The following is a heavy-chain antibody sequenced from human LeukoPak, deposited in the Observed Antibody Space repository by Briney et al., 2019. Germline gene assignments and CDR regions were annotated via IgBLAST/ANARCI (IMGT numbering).Heavy chain of an antibody. CDR2: IYSGGST. V-gene: IGHV3-53*01. CDR3: ARVYYDILTGYHIPPGY. CDR1: GFTVSSNY. J-gene: IGHJ4*02. Sequence: PGGSLRLSCAASGFTVSSNYMSWVRQAPGKGLEWVSVIYSGGSTYYADSVKGRFTISRDNSKNTLYLQMNSLRAEDTAVYYCARVYYDILTGYHIPPGYWGQGTLVTVSS. D-gene: IGHD3-9*01.